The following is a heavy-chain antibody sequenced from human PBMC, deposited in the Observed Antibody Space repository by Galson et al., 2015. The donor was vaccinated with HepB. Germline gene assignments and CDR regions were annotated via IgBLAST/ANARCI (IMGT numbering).Heavy chain of an antibody. Sequence: SLRLSCAASGFTFSSYAMSWVRQAPGKGLEWVSAISGSGDSTYYADSVKGRFTISRDKSKNTLYLQMNSLRAEDTAVYYCAKPYSTSWTRPDYWGQGTLVTVSS. J-gene: IGHJ4*02. V-gene: IGHV3-23*01. CDR2: ISGSGDST. CDR3: AKPYSTSWTRPDY. D-gene: IGHD6-13*01. CDR1: GFTFSSYA.